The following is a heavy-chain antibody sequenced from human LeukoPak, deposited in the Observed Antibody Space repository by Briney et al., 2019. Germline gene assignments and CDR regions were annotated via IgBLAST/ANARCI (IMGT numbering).Heavy chain of an antibody. CDR3: ARSITIFGVVIPFDP. V-gene: IGHV4-34*01. CDR2: INHSGST. Sequence: SETLSLTCAVYGGSFSGYYWSWIRQPPVKELEWIGEINHSGSTNYNPSLKSRVTISVDTSKNQFSLKLSSVTAADTAVYYCARSITIFGVVIPFDPWGQGTLVTVSS. CDR1: GGSFSGYY. J-gene: IGHJ5*02. D-gene: IGHD3-3*01.